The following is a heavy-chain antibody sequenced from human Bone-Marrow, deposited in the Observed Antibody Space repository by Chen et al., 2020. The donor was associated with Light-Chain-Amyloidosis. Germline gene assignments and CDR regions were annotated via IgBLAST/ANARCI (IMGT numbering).Heavy chain of an antibody. D-gene: IGHD5-12*01. CDR3: ARYEPHFSDSIISGYTA. V-gene: IGHV4-34*01. CDR2: INHSGSA. Sequence: QVELQQWGAGLLKPSETLSLTCGIHNGAFGDDYWTWIRQPPGKGLQWIAEINHSGSANYNSSLKSRTTISVDKCKNQFSLRMISVTAADTAVYYCARYEPHFSDSIISGYTAWGQGTSVTVSS. J-gene: IGHJ5*02. CDR1: NGAFGDDY.